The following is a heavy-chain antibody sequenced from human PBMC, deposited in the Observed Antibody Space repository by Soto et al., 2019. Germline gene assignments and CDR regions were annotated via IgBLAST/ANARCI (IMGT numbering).Heavy chain of an antibody. CDR1: GGSIRSYY. CDR2: IYSSGST. J-gene: IGHJ4*02. D-gene: IGHD1-26*01. CDR3: AAYSGSQSFDY. Sequence: QVQLQESGPGLVKPSETLSLTCTVSGGSIRSYYWSWIRQSAGKGLEWIGRIYSSGSTSYNPSLKSRVTMSVDTSKNQISLKLNSVTAADTAVYYCAAYSGSQSFDYWGQGTLVTVPS. V-gene: IGHV4-4*07.